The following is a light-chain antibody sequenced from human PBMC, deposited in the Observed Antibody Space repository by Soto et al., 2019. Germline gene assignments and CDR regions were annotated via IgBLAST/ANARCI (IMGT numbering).Light chain of an antibody. Sequence: QSALTQPASVSGSPGQSITISCTGTSSDVGGYDYVSWYKQHPGKAPKLIIYNVNNRPSGVSNRFSGSKSGNTASLTISGLQAEDEADYYCNSYTSSTTRVFGGGTKLTVL. V-gene: IGLV2-14*03. CDR3: NSYTSSTTRV. CDR2: NVN. J-gene: IGLJ3*02. CDR1: SSDVGGYDY.